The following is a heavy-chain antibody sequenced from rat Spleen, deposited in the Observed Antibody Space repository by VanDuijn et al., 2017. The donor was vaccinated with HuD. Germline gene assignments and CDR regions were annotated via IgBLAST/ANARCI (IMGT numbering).Heavy chain of an antibody. CDR1: GFTFSDYN. V-gene: IGHV5-7*01. CDR2: ITYDGVST. J-gene: IGHJ3*01. D-gene: IGHD1-7*01. Sequence: EVQLVESGGGLVQPGRSLKLSCAASGFTFSDYNMAWVRQAPKKGLEWVATITYDGVSTYYRDSVKGRFTISRANGKSTLYLQMDSLRSEDTATYYCARPSYGYRVAYWGQGTLVAVSS. CDR3: ARPSYGYRVAY.